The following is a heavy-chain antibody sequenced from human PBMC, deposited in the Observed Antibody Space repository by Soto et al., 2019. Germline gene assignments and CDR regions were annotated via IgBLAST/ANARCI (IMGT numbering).Heavy chain of an antibody. V-gene: IGHV4-4*02. CDR1: GGSISSGNW. CDR3: ARLVYDTRLNYMYFDF. J-gene: IGHJ4*02. Sequence: SETLSLTCAVSGGSISSGNWWTWVRQTPQRGLEYIGEIFHDGTANYYPSFERRVAISVDTSKNQFSLKLTSVTAADTAIYFCARLVYDTRLNYMYFDFWGQGALVTVSS. CDR2: IFHDGTA. D-gene: IGHD3-22*01.